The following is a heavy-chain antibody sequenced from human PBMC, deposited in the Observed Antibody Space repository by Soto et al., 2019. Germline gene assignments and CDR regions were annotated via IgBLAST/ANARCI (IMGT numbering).Heavy chain of an antibody. V-gene: IGHV3-15*07. D-gene: IGHD3-22*01. CDR1: GFTFSNAW. J-gene: IGHJ3*02. CDR2: IKSKTDGGTT. CDR3: TTDNYYDSSGAYDAFDI. Sequence: KAGGSLRLSCAASGFTFSNAWMNWVRQAPGKGLEWVGRIKSKTDGGTTDYAAPVKGRFTISRDDSKNTLYLQMNSLKTEDTAVYYCTTDNYYDSSGAYDAFDIWGQGTMVTVSS.